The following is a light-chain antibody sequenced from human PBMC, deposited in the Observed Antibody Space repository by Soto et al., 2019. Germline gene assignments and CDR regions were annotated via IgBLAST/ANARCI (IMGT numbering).Light chain of an antibody. CDR2: WAS. Sequence: DIVLTQSPDSLAVSLGERATINCKSIQSLLYRPDNKNPLAWYQQKPGQPPKLLIYWASTRESGVPDRFSGSGSGTDFTLTISSLQAEDVAVYYCQQYYSSRTFGQGTRVDIK. J-gene: IGKJ1*01. V-gene: IGKV4-1*01. CDR1: QSLLYRPDNKNP. CDR3: QQYYSSRT.